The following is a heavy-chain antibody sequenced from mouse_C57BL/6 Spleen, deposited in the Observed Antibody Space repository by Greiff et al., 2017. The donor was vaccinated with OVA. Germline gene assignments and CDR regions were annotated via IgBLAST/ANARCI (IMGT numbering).Heavy chain of an antibody. CDR1: GFTFSDYY. J-gene: IGHJ1*03. D-gene: IGHD2-4*01. V-gene: IGHV5-16*01. Sequence: EVQLQESEGGLVQPGSSMKLSCTASGFTFSDYYMAWVRQVPEKGLEWVANINYDGSSTYYLDSLKSRFIISRDNAKNILYLQMSSLKSEDTATYYCARGLIYYDYDWYFDVWGTGTTVTVSS. CDR3: ARGLIYYDYDWYFDV. CDR2: INYDGSST.